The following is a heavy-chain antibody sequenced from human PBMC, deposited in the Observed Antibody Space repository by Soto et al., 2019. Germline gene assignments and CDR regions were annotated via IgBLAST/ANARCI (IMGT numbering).Heavy chain of an antibody. CDR2: IYYSGST. D-gene: IGHD2-2*01. Sequence: PSETLSLTCTVSGCYISSYYWSWIRQPPGKGLEWIGYIYYSGSTNYNPSLKSRVTISVDTSKNQFSLKLSSVTAADTAVYYCVRMPNPAAIDYWGQGTLVTVSS. V-gene: IGHV4-59*01. CDR1: GCYISSYY. J-gene: IGHJ4*02. CDR3: VRMPNPAAIDY.